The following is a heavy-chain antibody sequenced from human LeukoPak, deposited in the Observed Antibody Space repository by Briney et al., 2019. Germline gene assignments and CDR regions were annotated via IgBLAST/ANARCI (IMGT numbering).Heavy chain of an antibody. Sequence: SETLSLTCAVYGGSFSGYYWSWIRQPPGKGLEWIGEINHSGSTNYNPSLKSRVTISVDTSKNQFSLKLSSVTAADTAVYYCTRGAPRLRGFDYWGQGTLVTVSS. V-gene: IGHV4-34*01. CDR3: TRGAPRLRGFDY. D-gene: IGHD2-21*01. CDR2: INHSGST. CDR1: GGSFSGYY. J-gene: IGHJ4*02.